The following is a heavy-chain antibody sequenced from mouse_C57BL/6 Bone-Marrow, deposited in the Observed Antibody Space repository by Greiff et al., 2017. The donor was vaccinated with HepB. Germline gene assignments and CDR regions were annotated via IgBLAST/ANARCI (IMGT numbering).Heavy chain of an antibody. V-gene: IGHV1-81*01. CDR3: ARIKLPPPTDAYFDY. CDR2: IYPRSGNT. J-gene: IGHJ2*01. D-gene: IGHD1-1*01. Sequence: QVQLKQSGAELARPGASVKLSCKASGYTFTSYGISWVKQRTGQGLEWIGEIYPRSGNTYYNEKFKGKATLTADKSSSTAYMELRSLTSEDSAVYFCARIKLPPPTDAYFDYWGQGTTLTVSS. CDR1: GYTFTSYG.